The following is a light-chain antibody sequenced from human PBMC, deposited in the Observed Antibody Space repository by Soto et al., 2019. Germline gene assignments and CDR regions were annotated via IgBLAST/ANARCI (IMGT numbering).Light chain of an antibody. CDR2: WAS. CDR1: QSVLYTSNNKNY. J-gene: IGKJ5*01. CDR3: QQRSNWPIT. Sequence: DIVMTQSPDSLAVSLGERATINCKSSQSVLYTSNNKNYLAWYQQKPGQPPKLLLYWASSRESGVPDRFSGGGSGTDFTLTISSLEPEDFAVYYCQQRSNWPITFGQGTRLEI. V-gene: IGKV4-1*01.